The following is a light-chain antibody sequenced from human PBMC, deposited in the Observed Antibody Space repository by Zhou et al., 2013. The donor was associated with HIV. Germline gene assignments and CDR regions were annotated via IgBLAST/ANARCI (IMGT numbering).Light chain of an antibody. CDR3: QQYETSPLT. J-gene: IGKJ4*01. V-gene: IGKV3-11*01. CDR2: DVS. CDR1: QSVSSY. Sequence: EIVLAQSPATLSLSPGERATLSCRASQSVSSYLAWYQQKPGQAPRLLIYDVSNRATGIPARFSGSGSGTDFTLTISRLETEDFGVFYCQQYETSPLTFGRGTKVEIK.